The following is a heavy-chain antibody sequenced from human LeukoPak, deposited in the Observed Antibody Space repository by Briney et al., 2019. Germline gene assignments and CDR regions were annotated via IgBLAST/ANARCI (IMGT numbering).Heavy chain of an antibody. Sequence: ASVKVSCKASGYTFTGYYMHWVRQAPGQGLEWMGWINPNSGGTNYAQKFQGRVTTTRDTSISTAYMELSRLRSDDTAVYYCARGDYHDSSGPHDYWGQGTLVTVSS. CDR3: ARGDYHDSSGPHDY. V-gene: IGHV1-2*02. CDR2: INPNSGGT. J-gene: IGHJ4*02. D-gene: IGHD3-22*01. CDR1: GYTFTGYY.